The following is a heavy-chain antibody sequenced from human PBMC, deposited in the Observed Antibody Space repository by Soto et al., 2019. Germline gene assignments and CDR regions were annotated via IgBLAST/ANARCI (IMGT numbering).Heavy chain of an antibody. Sequence: SENPSPHCAVSGGSPSRGGYFWGWIRRPPGKGLEWIGYIYHSGSTYYNPSLKSRVTISVDRSKNQFSLKLTSVTAADTAVYYCARAENYGMDVWGRGTTVTVSS. J-gene: IGHJ6*02. CDR3: ARAENYGMDV. V-gene: IGHV4-30-2*01. CDR2: IYHSGST. CDR1: GGSPSRGGYF.